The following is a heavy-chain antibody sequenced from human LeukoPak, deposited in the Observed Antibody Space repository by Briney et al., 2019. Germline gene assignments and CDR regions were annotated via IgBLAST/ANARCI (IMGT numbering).Heavy chain of an antibody. Sequence: SETLSLTCTVSGDSITRNNYYWGWIRQPPGKGLEWIGSISYSGSTYYNPSLRSQITISIDTSKNEFYLKLSSVTAADTAVYYCARPGRDGRGYYGMDVWGQGTTVTVSS. J-gene: IGHJ6*02. D-gene: IGHD5-24*01. CDR3: ARPGRDGRGYYGMDV. CDR1: GDSITRNNYY. V-gene: IGHV4-39*07. CDR2: ISYSGST.